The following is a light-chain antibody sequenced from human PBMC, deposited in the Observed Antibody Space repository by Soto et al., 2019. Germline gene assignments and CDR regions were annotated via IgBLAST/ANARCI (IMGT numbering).Light chain of an antibody. J-gene: IGKJ1*01. CDR2: GVS. CDR3: QQYDYWPRT. CDR1: QSISSS. V-gene: IGKV3-15*01. Sequence: EVVMTQSPATLYVSPGESATLSCRASQSISSSKLAWYQQNPGQAPRLLLFGVSNRATGIPARFSGSGSGTEFSLTISSLQSEDFAVYYCQQYDYWPRTFGQGTKVDI.